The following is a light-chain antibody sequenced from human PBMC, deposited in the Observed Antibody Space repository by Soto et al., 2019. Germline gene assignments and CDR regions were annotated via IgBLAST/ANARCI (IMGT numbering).Light chain of an antibody. CDR1: QTVSSS. CDR2: GAS. Sequence: TQSPGTLSLSPGERATLSCRASQTVSSSSLTWCQQKPGQAPRLLVYGASTRASGIPARFSGSGSGTEFNLTISSMQFEDFEVSYCQEYNNWHPVTFGGGTKVDIK. J-gene: IGKJ4*01. V-gene: IGKV3-15*01. CDR3: QEYNNWHPVT.